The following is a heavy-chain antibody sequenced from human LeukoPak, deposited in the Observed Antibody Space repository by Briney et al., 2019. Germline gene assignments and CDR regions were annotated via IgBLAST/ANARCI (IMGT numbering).Heavy chain of an antibody. Sequence: SETLSLTCTVSGGSISSYYRSWIRQPPGKGLEWIGYIYYSGSTNYNPSLKSRVTISVDTPKNQFSLKLSSVTAADTAVYYCARFRLRYFDWLPFDYYMDVWGKGTTVTVSS. CDR3: ARFRLRYFDWLPFDYYMDV. D-gene: IGHD3-9*01. J-gene: IGHJ6*03. CDR2: IYYSGST. V-gene: IGHV4-59*08. CDR1: GGSISSYY.